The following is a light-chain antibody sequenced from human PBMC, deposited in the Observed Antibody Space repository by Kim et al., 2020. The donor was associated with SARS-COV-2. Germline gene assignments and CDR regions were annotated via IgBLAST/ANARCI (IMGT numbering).Light chain of an antibody. J-gene: IGLJ3*02. Sequence: QSVLTQPPSVSGAPGQRVTISCTGSISNIGSGYDVHWYQQLPGTAPKLLIQDNINRPSGVPDRFSGSKSGTSASLAITGLQAEDEADYYCQSYDSSLSAWVFGGGTQLTVL. CDR1: ISNIGSGYD. V-gene: IGLV1-40*01. CDR3: QSYDSSLSAWV. CDR2: DNI.